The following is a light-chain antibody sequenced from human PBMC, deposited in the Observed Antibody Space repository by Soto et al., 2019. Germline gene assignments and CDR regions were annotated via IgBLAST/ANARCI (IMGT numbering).Light chain of an antibody. CDR1: SSNIGSNT. CDR2: SNN. Sequence: QSVLTQPPSASGTPGQRVTISCSGSSSNIGSNTVNWYQQLPGTAPKLLIYSNNQRPSGVPDRFSGAKSGTSDSLAISGLQSEDEADYYCAAWDDSLRVVFGGGTKLTVL. J-gene: IGLJ2*01. V-gene: IGLV1-44*01. CDR3: AAWDDSLRVV.